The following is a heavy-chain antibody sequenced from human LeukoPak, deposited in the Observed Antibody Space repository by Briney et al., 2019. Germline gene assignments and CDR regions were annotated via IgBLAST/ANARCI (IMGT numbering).Heavy chain of an antibody. CDR2: IIPIFGTA. J-gene: IGHJ3*02. D-gene: IGHD3-9*01. CDR1: GGTFSSYA. CDR3: ARDMGPYYDRLDAFDI. V-gene: IGHV1-69*06. Sequence: ASVKVSCKASGGTFSSYAISWVRQAPGQGLEWMGGIIPIFGTANYAQKFQGRVTITADKSTSTAYMELSSLRSEDTAVYYCARDMGPYYDRLDAFDIWGQGTMVTVSS.